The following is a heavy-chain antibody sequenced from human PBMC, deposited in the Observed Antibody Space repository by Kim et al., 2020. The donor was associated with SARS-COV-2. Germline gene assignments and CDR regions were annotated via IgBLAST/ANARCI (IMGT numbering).Heavy chain of an antibody. J-gene: IGHJ5*02. CDR3: ARHGYSSGWYMGS. Sequence: SETLSLTCSISGGSISSEIHYWAWIRQPPGKGLEWIGSINYGEVTYYNPSLTSRAAISIDTSKNQFSLRLTSVTAADTAVYFCARHGYSSGWYMGSWGQGALVTVSS. D-gene: IGHD6-19*01. CDR2: INYGEVT. V-gene: IGHV4-39*01. CDR1: GGSISSEIHY.